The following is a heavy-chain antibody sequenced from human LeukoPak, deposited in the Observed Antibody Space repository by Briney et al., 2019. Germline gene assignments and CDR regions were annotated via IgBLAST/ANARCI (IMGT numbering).Heavy chain of an antibody. CDR1: GFTFSGYS. CDR2: ISSSGRTF. J-gene: IGHJ4*02. CDR3: ARDSRGSSWFFDY. V-gene: IGHV3-48*01. Sequence: GGSLRLSCAASGFTFSGYSMNWVRQAPGKGLEWVSYISSSGRTFYYADSVKGRFTISRDNGKNSLYLQMNSLRVEDTAVYYCARDSRGSSWFFDYWGQGALVTVSS. D-gene: IGHD6-13*01.